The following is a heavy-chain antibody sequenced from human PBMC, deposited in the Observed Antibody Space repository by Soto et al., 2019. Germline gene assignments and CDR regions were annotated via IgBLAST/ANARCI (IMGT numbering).Heavy chain of an antibody. CDR2: IYPGDSDT. CDR1: GDSLTSYW. J-gene: IGHJ5*02. CDR3: PRLRDQPVPQDCFDP. D-gene: IGHD6-13*01. Sequence: PGGALKIFCEGPGDSLTSYWIRWLRQIRAKGPERMGIIYPGDSDTRYSPSFQGQVAISADKSIRTAYLQLGGLKASDPAMYYCPRLRDQPVPQDCFDPWGQGTLVTVSS. V-gene: IGHV5-51*01.